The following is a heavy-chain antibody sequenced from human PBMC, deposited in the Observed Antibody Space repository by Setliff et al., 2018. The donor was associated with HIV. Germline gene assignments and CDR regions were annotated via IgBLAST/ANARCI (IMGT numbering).Heavy chain of an antibody. V-gene: IGHV3-23*01. Sequence: GGSLRLSCAASGFTFSSYAVSWVRQAPGKGLEWVSTVTNSGGSTYYADSVKGQVTISADKSINTAYLQWTTLKASDSAMYYCARPRGNDYAGSGFDNWGQGTLVTVSS. D-gene: IGHD2-2*01. J-gene: IGHJ4*02. CDR3: ARPRGNDYAGSGFDN. CDR2: VTNSGGST. CDR1: GFTFSSYA.